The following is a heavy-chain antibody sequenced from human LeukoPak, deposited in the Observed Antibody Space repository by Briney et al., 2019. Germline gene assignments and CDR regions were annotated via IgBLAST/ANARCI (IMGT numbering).Heavy chain of an antibody. CDR2: MSYHGRNT. CDR3: AKDRYPTAVTSNGMDV. Sequence: GMPVRLLCAACGLPSNTYGMQWPPQAPDKGLEGVAIMSYHGRNTDYADSVRGRFTISRDNSNNTLYLQIDSLRVEDTAIYYCAKDRYPTAVTSNGMDVWGQGTTVTVSS. V-gene: IGHV3-30*18. CDR1: GLPSNTYG. D-gene: IGHD4-17*01. J-gene: IGHJ6*02.